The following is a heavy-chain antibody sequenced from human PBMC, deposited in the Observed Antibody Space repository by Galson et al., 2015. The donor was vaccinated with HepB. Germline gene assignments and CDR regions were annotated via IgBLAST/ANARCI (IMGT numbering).Heavy chain of an antibody. V-gene: IGHV3-30-3*01. D-gene: IGHD2-2*02. Sequence: SLRLSCAASGFTFSSYAMHWVRQAPGKGLEWVAVISYDGSNKYYADSVKGRFTISRDNSKNTLYLQMNSLRAEDTAVYYCARDRTVVVPAAIRGYYYYGMDVWGQGTTVTVSS. CDR2: ISYDGSNK. J-gene: IGHJ6*02. CDR1: GFTFSSYA. CDR3: ARDRTVVVPAAIRGYYYYGMDV.